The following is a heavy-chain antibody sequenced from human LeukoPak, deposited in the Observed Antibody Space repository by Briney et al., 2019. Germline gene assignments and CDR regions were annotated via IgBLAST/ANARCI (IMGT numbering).Heavy chain of an antibody. Sequence: SETLSLTCTVSGGSISNTNYYWGWIRQSPGKGLEWIGSIYYTGSTYYNPSLKSRVSISLDMSKTHFFLKLTSVTAADTAVYYCASVRFVDWIHVGYMDVWGKGTTVTVSS. J-gene: IGHJ6*03. V-gene: IGHV4-39*07. CDR2: IYYTGST. D-gene: IGHD3/OR15-3a*01. CDR3: ASVRFVDWIHVGYMDV. CDR1: GGSISNTNYY.